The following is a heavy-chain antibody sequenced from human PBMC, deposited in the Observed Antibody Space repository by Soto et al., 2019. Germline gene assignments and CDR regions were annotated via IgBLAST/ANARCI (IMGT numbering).Heavy chain of an antibody. D-gene: IGHD1-7*01. Sequence: QPGGSLRLSCAASGFTFSNYWMHWVRQAPGKGLVWVSRIKSDGISTNYADSVKGRFTISRDNAKNTLYLQMNSLRAEDTAVYYCARDNWNSFWGQGTLVTVSS. J-gene: IGHJ4*02. CDR2: IKSDGIST. CDR1: GFTFSNYW. V-gene: IGHV3-74*01. CDR3: ARDNWNSF.